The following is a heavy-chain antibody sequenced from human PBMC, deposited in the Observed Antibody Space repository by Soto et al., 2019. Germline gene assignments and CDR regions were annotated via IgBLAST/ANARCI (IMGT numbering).Heavy chain of an antibody. CDR1: GYTFTSYA. CDR3: ASWGGIASPAYDGSLAPYDY. D-gene: IGHD6-13*01. Sequence: GASVKVSCKASGYTFTSYAMLWVRQAPGQRLEWMGWINAGNGNTKYSQKFQGRFTISRDNSKNTLFLQVNSLSEEDTAVYYCASWGGIASPAYDGSLAPYDYWGQGTLVTVSS. CDR2: INAGNGNT. V-gene: IGHV1-3*01. J-gene: IGHJ4*02.